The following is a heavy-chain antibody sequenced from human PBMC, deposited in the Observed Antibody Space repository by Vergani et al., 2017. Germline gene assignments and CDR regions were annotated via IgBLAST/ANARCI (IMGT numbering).Heavy chain of an antibody. CDR3: ARSSLGNWNSRYFYYSYMDV. CDR2: IIPIFGKA. Sequence: QVQLVQSGAEVKKPGSSVKVSCKASGGTFSSYAISWVRQAPGQGLEWMGGIIPIFGKANYAQKFQGRVTITADESTSTAYMELSSLRAEDTAVYYCARSSLGNWNSRYFYYSYMDVWGKGTTVTVSS. CDR1: GGTFSSYA. J-gene: IGHJ6*03. V-gene: IGHV1-69*01. D-gene: IGHD1-7*01.